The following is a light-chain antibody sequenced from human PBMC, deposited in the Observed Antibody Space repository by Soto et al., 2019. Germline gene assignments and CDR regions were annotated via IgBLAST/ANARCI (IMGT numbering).Light chain of an antibody. Sequence: QSVLTQPASVSGSPGQSITISCTGTSSDVGGYNYVSWYQQHPGKAPKLMIYDVSNRPSGVSNRFSGSKSGNTASLTSSGLQAEDEADYYCSSYTSSSTSGFGGGTKLTVL. V-gene: IGLV2-14*01. CDR1: SSDVGGYNY. J-gene: IGLJ2*01. CDR3: SSYTSSSTSG. CDR2: DVS.